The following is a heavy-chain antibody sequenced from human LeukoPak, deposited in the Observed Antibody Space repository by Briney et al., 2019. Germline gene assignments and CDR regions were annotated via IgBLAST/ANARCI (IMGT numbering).Heavy chain of an antibody. D-gene: IGHD2-2*02. CDR3: ARSCSSHSCYSCDY. Sequence: PGGSLRLSCAASGFTFRSYWMHWVRQAPGKGLVWVSRINRYGSITNYVDSVKCRFTISRDHAKNTLYLHMNSLRAEDTAVYYCARSCSSHSCYSCDYWGQGTLVTVSS. J-gene: IGHJ4*02. CDR2: INRYGSIT. V-gene: IGHV3-74*01. CDR1: GFTFRSYW.